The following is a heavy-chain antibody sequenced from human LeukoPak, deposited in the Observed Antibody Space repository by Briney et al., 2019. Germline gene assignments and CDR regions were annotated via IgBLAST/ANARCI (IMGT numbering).Heavy chain of an antibody. J-gene: IGHJ3*02. CDR1: GYSISSGYY. D-gene: IGHD3-22*01. CDR2: IYHSGST. Sequence: SETLSLTCTVSGYSISSGYYWGWIRQPPGKGLEWIGSIYHSGSTYYNPSLKSRVTISVDTSKNQFSLKLSSVTAADTAVYYCARAATYYYDSSGYNMDAFDIWGQGTMVTVSS. CDR3: ARAATYYYDSSGYNMDAFDI. V-gene: IGHV4-38-2*02.